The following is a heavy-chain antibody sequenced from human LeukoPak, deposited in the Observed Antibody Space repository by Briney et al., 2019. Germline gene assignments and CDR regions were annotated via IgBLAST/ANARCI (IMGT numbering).Heavy chain of an antibody. Sequence: GESLKISCKGSGYSFTNYWIGWVRQMPGKGLEWMGIIYPADSDTRYSPSFQGQVTISADKSISTAYLQWSSLKASDTAMYYCARIPPDSSGYYHFDYWGQGTLVTVSS. D-gene: IGHD3-22*01. J-gene: IGHJ4*02. CDR1: GYSFTNYW. V-gene: IGHV5-51*01. CDR3: ARIPPDSSGYYHFDY. CDR2: IYPADSDT.